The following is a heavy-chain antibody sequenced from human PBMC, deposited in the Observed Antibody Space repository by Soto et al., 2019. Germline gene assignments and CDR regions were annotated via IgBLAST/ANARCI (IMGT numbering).Heavy chain of an antibody. CDR2: INLSGST. CDR3: ARDNTVKHEFADDEPFYYYFDS. V-gene: IGHV4-34*01. Sequence: SDTLSPTCTVHGGSFRDTYCGGIRQSPGKGLEWMGEINLSGSTNENPSLKSRVTLSVDTSKHHLSLKLRSVTAADTAVYFCARDNTVKHEFADDEPFYYYFDSWGQGTLVTVSS. D-gene: IGHD1-1*01. CDR1: GGSFRDTY. J-gene: IGHJ4*02.